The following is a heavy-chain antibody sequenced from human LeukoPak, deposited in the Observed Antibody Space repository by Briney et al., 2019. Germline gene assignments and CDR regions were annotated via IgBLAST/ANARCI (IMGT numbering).Heavy chain of an antibody. CDR2: NYPGDSNT. D-gene: IGHD2-21*02. CDR3: ARQMGDSRAFDI. V-gene: IGHV5-51*01. Sequence: GESLKISCKGSGYNFTNYWIGWVRQMPGMGLEWMGINYPGDSNTRYSPSFQGQVTMSADKSISTAYLQWSSLKASDTAMYYCARQMGDSRAFDIWGQGTMVTVSS. J-gene: IGHJ3*02. CDR1: GYNFTNYW.